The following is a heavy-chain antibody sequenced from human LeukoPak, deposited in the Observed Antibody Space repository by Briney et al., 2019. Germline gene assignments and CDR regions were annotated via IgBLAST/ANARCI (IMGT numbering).Heavy chain of an antibody. D-gene: IGHD2-2*01. CDR2: ISGSGGST. CDR1: GFTFSSYA. V-gene: IGHV3-23*01. Sequence: PGGSLRLSCAASGFTFSSYAMSWVRQAPGKGLEWVSAISGSGGSTYYADSVKGRFTISRDNSKNTLYLQMNSLRAEVTAVYYCAKAFPLVVVPAAGGNYWGQGTLVTVSS. CDR3: AKAFPLVVVPAAGGNY. J-gene: IGHJ4*02.